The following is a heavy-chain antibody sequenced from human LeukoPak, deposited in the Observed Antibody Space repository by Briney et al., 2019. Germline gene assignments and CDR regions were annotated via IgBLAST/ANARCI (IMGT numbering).Heavy chain of an antibody. D-gene: IGHD3-10*01. CDR2: IYYSGST. CDR3: ARGGLVRGSINSFIAFDV. CDR1: GGSISSSSYY. V-gene: IGHV4-39*01. J-gene: IGHJ3*01. Sequence: SETLSLTCTVSGGSISSSSYYWGWIRQPPGKGLEWIGSIYYSGSTYYNPSLKSRVTISVDTSKNQLTLQLNSVTPEHTALYFCARGGLVRGSINSFIAFDVWGQGIMVTVSS.